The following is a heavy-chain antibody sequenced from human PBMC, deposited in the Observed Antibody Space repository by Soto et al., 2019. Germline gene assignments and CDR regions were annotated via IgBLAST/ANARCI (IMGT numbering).Heavy chain of an antibody. CDR1: GFTFSSFA. Sequence: QFHLVESGGGVVQPGGSLRLSCAASGFTFSSFAMHWVRQAPGKGLEWVAFISYDGSNKYYVDSVKGRFIISRDNSMNTLYLQLNSLRAEDTAVYYCARGAYFDVSAYYFDYWGQGTLVTVSS. J-gene: IGHJ4*02. D-gene: IGHD3-9*01. CDR2: ISYDGSNK. V-gene: IGHV3-30-3*01. CDR3: ARGAYFDVSAYYFDY.